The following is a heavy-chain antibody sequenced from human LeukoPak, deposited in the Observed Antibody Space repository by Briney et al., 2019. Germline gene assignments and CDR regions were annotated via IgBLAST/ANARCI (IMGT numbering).Heavy chain of an antibody. CDR1: GFTFSSYG. J-gene: IGHJ6*02. D-gene: IGHD6-19*01. V-gene: IGHV3-33*01. CDR3: ARDHGYAVAGTELTNLYYYYGMGV. CDR2: IWYDGSNK. Sequence: GGSLRLSCAASGFTFSSYGMHWVRQAPGKGLEWVAVIWYDGSNKYYADSVKGRFTISRDNSKNTLYLQMNSLRAEDTAVYYCARDHGYAVAGTELTNLYYYYGMGVWGQGTTVTVSS.